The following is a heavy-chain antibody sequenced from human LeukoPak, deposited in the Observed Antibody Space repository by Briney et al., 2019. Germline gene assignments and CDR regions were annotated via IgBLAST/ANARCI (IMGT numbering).Heavy chain of an antibody. CDR1: GYTLTELS. CDR2: IIPIFGTA. Sequence: SVKVSCKVSGYTLTELSMHWVRQAPGQGLEWMGGIIPIFGTANYAQKFQGRVTITADESTSTAYMELSSLRSEDTAVYYCAGSTVTRLAEYFQHWGQGTLVTVSS. CDR3: AGSTVTRLAEYFQH. J-gene: IGHJ1*01. V-gene: IGHV1-69*13. D-gene: IGHD4-17*01.